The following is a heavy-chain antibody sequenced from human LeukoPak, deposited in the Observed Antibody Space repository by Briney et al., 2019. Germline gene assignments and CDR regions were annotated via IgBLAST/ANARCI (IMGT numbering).Heavy chain of an antibody. Sequence: GGSLRLSCAASGFTFDDYAMHWVRQAPGKGLEWVSGITWNSDNIEYADSVKGRFTISRDNAKNSLYLQMNSLRAEDMALYYCAKGGGGRLIYYYYMDVWGKGATVTVSS. CDR1: GFTFDDYA. CDR2: ITWNSDNI. J-gene: IGHJ6*03. CDR3: AKGGGGRLIYYYYMDV. D-gene: IGHD3-16*01. V-gene: IGHV3-9*03.